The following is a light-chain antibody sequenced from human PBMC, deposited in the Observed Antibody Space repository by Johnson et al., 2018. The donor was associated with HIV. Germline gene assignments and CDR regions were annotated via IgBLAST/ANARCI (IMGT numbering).Light chain of an antibody. CDR3: GTWDSGLSAHYV. CDR2: DNN. Sequence: QSVLTQPPSMSAAPGQKVTISCSGTTSNIGNNYVSWYQQLPGTAPKLLIYDNNKRPSGIADRFSDTKSGTSATLGITGLQTGDEADYYCGTWDSGLSAHYVFGTGTKVTVL. J-gene: IGLJ1*01. CDR1: TSNIGNNY. V-gene: IGLV1-51*01.